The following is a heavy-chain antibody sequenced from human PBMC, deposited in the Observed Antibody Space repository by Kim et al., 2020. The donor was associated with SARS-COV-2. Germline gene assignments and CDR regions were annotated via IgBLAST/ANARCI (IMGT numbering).Heavy chain of an antibody. CDR2: ISSSSSYT. CDR3: ARNGIFDWSNPIYYFDY. V-gene: IGHV3-11*03. Sequence: GGSLRLSCAASGFTFSDYYMSWIRQAPGKGLEWVSYISSSSSYTNYADSVKGRFTISRDNAKNSLYLQMNSLRAEDTAVYYCARNGIFDWSNPIYYFDYWGQGTLVTVSS. CDR1: GFTFSDYY. D-gene: IGHD3-9*01. J-gene: IGHJ4*02.